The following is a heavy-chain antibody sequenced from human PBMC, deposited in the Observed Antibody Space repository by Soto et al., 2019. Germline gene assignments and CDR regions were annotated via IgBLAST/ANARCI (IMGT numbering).Heavy chain of an antibody. CDR2: ISAYNGNT. V-gene: IGHV1-18*01. CDR1: GYTFTSYG. CDR3: ARAYYYDSSGYYTDDY. Sequence: QVQLVQSGAEVKKPGASVKVSCKASGYTFTSYGISWVRQAPGQGLEWMGWISAYNGNTNYAQKLQGRVTMTTDTXTTXAYMELRSLRSDDTAVYYCARAYYYDSSGYYTDDYWGQGTLVTVSS. D-gene: IGHD3-22*01. J-gene: IGHJ4*02.